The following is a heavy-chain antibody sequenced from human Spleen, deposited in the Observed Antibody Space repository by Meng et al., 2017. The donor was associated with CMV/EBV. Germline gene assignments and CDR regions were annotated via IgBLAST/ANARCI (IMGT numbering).Heavy chain of an antibody. CDR1: GASISTSNR. D-gene: IGHD3-10*01. CDR2: INHSSIT. CDR3: AREWFYGSGSYGFDY. J-gene: IGHJ4*02. Sequence: VSGASISTSNRWSWGRQPPGEGLEWIGEINHSSITNYNPSLKSRVTISVDKSKNQFSLKLTSVTAADTAVYYCAREWFYGSGSYGFDYWGQGTLVTSPQ. V-gene: IGHV4-4*02.